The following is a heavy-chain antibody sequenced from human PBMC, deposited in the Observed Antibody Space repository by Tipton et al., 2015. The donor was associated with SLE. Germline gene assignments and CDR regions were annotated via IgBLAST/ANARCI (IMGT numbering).Heavy chain of an antibody. V-gene: IGHV4-39*01. CDR3: STVRYDYGMDV. J-gene: IGHJ6*02. D-gene: IGHD1-1*01. Sequence: LRLSCTVSGGSFMSGTHYWGWIRQPPGKGLEWIGSIYYSGSTYYNPSLKSRVTISVDTSKNQFSLKLSSVTAADTAVYYCSTVRYDYGMDVWGQGTTVTVSS. CDR1: GGSFMSGTHY. CDR2: IYYSGST.